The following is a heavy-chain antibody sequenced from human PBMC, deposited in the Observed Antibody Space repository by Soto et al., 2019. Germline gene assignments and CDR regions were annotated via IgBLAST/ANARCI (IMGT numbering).Heavy chain of an antibody. CDR2: IIPIFGTA. CDR1: GCTFSSYA. D-gene: IGHD3-22*01. Sequence: SVKVSCKASGCTFSSYAISWVRQAPGQGLEWMGGIIPIFGTANYAQKFQGRVTITADESTSTAYMELSSLRSEDTAVYYCASSSDRSGYYPPYYGMDGWGQGTTVTVSS. CDR3: ASSSDRSGYYPPYYGMDG. V-gene: IGHV1-69*13. J-gene: IGHJ6*02.